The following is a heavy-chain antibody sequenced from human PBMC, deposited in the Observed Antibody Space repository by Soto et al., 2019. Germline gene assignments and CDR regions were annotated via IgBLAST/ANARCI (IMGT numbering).Heavy chain of an antibody. V-gene: IGHV3-9*01. J-gene: IGHJ4*02. CDR3: EKDGERIAVAGTGVDY. CDR2: ISWNSGSI. D-gene: IGHD6-19*01. CDR1: GFTFDDYA. Sequence: EVQLVESGGGLVQPGRSLRLSCAASGFTFDDYAMHWVRQAPGKGLEWVSGISWNSGSIGYADSVKGRFTISRDNAKNSLYLQMNSLRAEDTALYYCEKDGERIAVAGTGVDYWGQGTLVTVSS.